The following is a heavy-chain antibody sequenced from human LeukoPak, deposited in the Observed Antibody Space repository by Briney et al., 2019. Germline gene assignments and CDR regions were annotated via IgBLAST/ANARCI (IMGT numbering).Heavy chain of an antibody. V-gene: IGHV3-21*01. CDR1: GFTFSSYS. CDR3: ARDAYMVRGVIGSPGY. CDR2: ISSSSSYI. Sequence: PGGSLRLSCAASGFTFSSYSMNWVRQAPGKGLEWVSSISSSSSYIYYADSVKGRFTISRDNAKNSLYLQMNSLRAEDTAVYYCARDAYMVRGVIGSPGYWGQGTLVTVSS. J-gene: IGHJ4*02. D-gene: IGHD3-10*01.